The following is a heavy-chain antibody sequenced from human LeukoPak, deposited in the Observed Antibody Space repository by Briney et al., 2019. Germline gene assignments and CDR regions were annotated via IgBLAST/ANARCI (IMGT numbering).Heavy chain of an antibody. D-gene: IGHD2-15*01. CDR1: GFTFSSYW. CDR2: IKQDGSEK. CDR3: AKEGGYCSGGSCYSLYYFDY. Sequence: SGGSLRLSCAASGFTFSSYWMSWVRQAPGKGLEWVANIKQDGSEKYYVDSVKGRFTISRDNAKNSLYLQMNSLRAEDTAVYYCAKEGGYCSGGSCYSLYYFDYWGQGTLVTVSS. J-gene: IGHJ4*02. V-gene: IGHV3-7*01.